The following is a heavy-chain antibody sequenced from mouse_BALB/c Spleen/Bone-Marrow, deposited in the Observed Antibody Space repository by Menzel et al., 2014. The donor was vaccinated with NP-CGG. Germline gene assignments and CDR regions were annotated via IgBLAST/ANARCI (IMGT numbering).Heavy chain of an antibody. CDR1: GYTFTSYD. CDR3: ARSGDSSGYGFAY. J-gene: IGHJ3*01. V-gene: IGHV1S56*01. D-gene: IGHD3-2*01. CDR2: IYPGDGST. Sequence: VMLVESGPELVKPGALVTISCKASGYTFTSYDINWVKQRPGQGLEWIGWIYPGDGSTKYNEKFKGKATLTADKSSSTAYMQLSSLTSENSAVYFCARSGDSSGYGFAYWGQGTLVTVSA.